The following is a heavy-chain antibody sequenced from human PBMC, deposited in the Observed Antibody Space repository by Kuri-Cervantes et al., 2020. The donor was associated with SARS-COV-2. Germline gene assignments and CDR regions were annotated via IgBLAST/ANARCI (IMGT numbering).Heavy chain of an antibody. CDR2: IKPSGGST. V-gene: IGHV1-46*03. CDR3: ARSTAGYSSSWYTDY. CDR1: GYTFTSYY. Sequence: ASVKVSCKASGYTFTSYYMHWVRQAPGQGLEWMGIIKPSGGSTSYAQKFQGRVTMTRDTSTSTVYMELSSLRSEDTAVYYCARSTAGYSSSWYTDYWGQGTLVTVSS. J-gene: IGHJ4*02. D-gene: IGHD6-13*01.